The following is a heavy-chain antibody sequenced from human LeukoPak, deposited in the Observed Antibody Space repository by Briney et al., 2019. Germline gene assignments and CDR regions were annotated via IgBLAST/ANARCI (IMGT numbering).Heavy chain of an antibody. J-gene: IGHJ4*02. CDR3: ARGPGDSSGYFPPAYFDY. CDR2: INPNSGGT. CDR1: GYTFTGYY. Sequence: ASVKVSCKASGYTFTGYYMHWVRQAPGQGLEWMGWINPNSGGTNYAQKFQGRVTMTRDTSISTAYMELSRLRSDDTAVYYCARGPGDSSGYFPPAYFDYWGQGTLVTVSS. D-gene: IGHD3-22*01. V-gene: IGHV1-2*02.